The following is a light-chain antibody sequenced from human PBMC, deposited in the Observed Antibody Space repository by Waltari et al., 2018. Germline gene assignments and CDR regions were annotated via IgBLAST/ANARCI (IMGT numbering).Light chain of an antibody. CDR2: GAS. V-gene: IGKV3-20*01. Sequence: IVLTQSPGTLSLSPGERATLSCRANQSGGKYLAWYQQKPGQAPRLLIYGASSRAAGIPDRFSGSGSGADFSLTISRLEPEDFAVYYCQHHVRLPATFGQGTKVE. CDR3: QHHVRLPAT. CDR1: QSGGKY. J-gene: IGKJ1*01.